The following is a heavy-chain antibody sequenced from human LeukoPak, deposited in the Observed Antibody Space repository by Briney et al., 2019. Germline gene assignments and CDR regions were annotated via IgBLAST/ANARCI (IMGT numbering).Heavy chain of an antibody. Sequence: ASMKVSCKASGYTFTGYYMHWVRQAPGQGLEWMGWINPNSGGTNYAQKFQGWVTMTRDTSISTAYMELSRLRSDDTAVYYCARGGYYGSHIDNWFDPWGQGTLVTVSS. J-gene: IGHJ5*02. D-gene: IGHD3-10*01. V-gene: IGHV1-2*04. CDR1: GYTFTGYY. CDR3: ARGGYYGSHIDNWFDP. CDR2: INPNSGGT.